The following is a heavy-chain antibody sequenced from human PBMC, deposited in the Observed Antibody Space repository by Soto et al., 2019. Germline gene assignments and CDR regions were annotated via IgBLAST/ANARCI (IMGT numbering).Heavy chain of an antibody. Sequence: LRLSCAASGFTFSSYAMTWVRQAPGKGLEWVSVISGSGGSTDYADSVKGRFTLSRDNSKNTLYLQMNSLTAEDTAVYYCAKDYYDMDVWGQGTTVTVSS. CDR3: AKDYYDMDV. CDR2: ISGSGGST. CDR1: GFTFSSYA. J-gene: IGHJ6*02. V-gene: IGHV3-23*01.